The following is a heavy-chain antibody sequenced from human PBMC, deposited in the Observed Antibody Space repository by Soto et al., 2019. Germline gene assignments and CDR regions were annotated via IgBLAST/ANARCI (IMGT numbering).Heavy chain of an antibody. V-gene: IGHV4-39*01. J-gene: IGHJ4*02. Sequence: SETLSLTCTVSGASIITDNYFWVWIRQSPRRGLELIGSISYSGRTYDDPSLQSRVTISIDASKNQFSLKLTSETTADTAVYYCAIRRASDYGGNHHPYYFDRWGQGALVTVSS. CDR3: AIRRASDYGGNHHPYYFDR. CDR2: ISYSGRT. CDR1: GASIITDNYF. D-gene: IGHD4-17*01.